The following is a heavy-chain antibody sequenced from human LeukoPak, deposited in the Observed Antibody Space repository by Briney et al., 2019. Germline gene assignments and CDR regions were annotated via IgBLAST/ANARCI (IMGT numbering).Heavy chain of an antibody. V-gene: IGHV3-33*01. CDR1: GFTFSSYG. CDR2: IWYDGSNK. J-gene: IGHJ3*02. Sequence: GGSLRLSCAASGFTFSSYGMHWVRQAPGKGLEWVAVIWYDGSNKYYADSVKGRFTISRDNSKNTLYPQMNSLRAEDTAVYYCARDAGIVGATTDAFDIWGQGTMVTVSS. CDR3: ARDAGIVGATTDAFDI. D-gene: IGHD1-26*01.